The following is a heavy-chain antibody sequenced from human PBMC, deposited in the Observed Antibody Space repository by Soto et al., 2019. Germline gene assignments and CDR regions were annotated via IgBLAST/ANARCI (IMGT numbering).Heavy chain of an antibody. CDR2: ISYDGSNR. CDR1: GFTFTRNA. CDR3: ARERYSDIFFDF. D-gene: IGHD5-12*01. J-gene: IGHJ4*02. V-gene: IGHV3-30-3*01. Sequence: QVQLVESGGGVVQPGRSLRLSCAASGFTFTRNAMHWVRQAPGKGLEWVAIISYDGSNRYYADSVKGRFTISRDNSENTLYLQMNSLRAEDTAVYYCARERYSDIFFDFWGQGTLVIVSS.